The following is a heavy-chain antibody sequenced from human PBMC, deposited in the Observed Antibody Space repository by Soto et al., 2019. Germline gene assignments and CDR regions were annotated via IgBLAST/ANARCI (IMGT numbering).Heavy chain of an antibody. CDR1: GYTFTSYA. Sequence: ASVKVSCKASGYTFTSYAMHWVRQAPGQRLEWMGWINAGNGNTKYSQKFQSRVTITRDTSASTAYMELSSLRSEDTAVYYCASYEADILTGDYYYYGMDVWGQGTTVTVSS. D-gene: IGHD3-9*01. CDR2: INAGNGNT. V-gene: IGHV1-3*01. J-gene: IGHJ6*02. CDR3: ASYEADILTGDYYYYGMDV.